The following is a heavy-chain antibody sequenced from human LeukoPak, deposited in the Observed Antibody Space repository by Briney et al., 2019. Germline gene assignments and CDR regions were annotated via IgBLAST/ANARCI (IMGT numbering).Heavy chain of an antibody. CDR1: GGSISSYY. CDR2: IYYSGST. CDR3: ASDPIGDDVFDI. D-gene: IGHD3-22*01. V-gene: IGHV4-59*01. J-gene: IGHJ3*02. Sequence: SETLSLTCTVSGGSISSYYWSWIRQPPGKGLEWIGYIYYSGSTNYNPSLKSRVTISVDTSKNPFSLKLSSVTAADTAVYYCASDPIGDDVFDIWGQGTMVTVSS.